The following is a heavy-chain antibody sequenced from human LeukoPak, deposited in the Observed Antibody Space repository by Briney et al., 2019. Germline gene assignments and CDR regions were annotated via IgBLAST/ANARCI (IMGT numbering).Heavy chain of an antibody. CDR3: AKCGIYYYFSGSCSGAFDI. V-gene: IGHV1-18*01. D-gene: IGHD3-10*01. Sequence: ASVKLSCKASGYRFSNYAMSWVRQAPGQGLEWMGRISAYHGNTNYAHKFQSRVIITTDTSTSTAYMELLSFRSDDNTVYYCAKCGIYYYFSGSCSGAFDIWGQGRMVTV. CDR2: ISAYHGNT. CDR1: GYRFSNYA. J-gene: IGHJ3*02.